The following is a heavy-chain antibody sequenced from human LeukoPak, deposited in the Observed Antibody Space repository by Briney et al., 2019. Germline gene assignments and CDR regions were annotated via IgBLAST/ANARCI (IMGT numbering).Heavy chain of an antibody. J-gene: IGHJ3*02. CDR2: IIPIFGTA. D-gene: IGHD6-13*01. Sequence: ASVKVSCKASGGTFSSYAISWVRQAPGQGLEWMGGIIPIFGTANYAQKFQGRVTITADESTSTAYMELSSLRSEDTAVYYCARDRGPYSSSWESDAFDIWGQGTMVTVSS. CDR1: GGTFSSYA. V-gene: IGHV1-69*13. CDR3: ARDRGPYSSSWESDAFDI.